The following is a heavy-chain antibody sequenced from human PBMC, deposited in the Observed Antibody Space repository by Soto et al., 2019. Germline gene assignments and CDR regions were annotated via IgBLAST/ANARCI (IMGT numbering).Heavy chain of an antibody. J-gene: IGHJ6*02. CDR1: GGSISSSSYY. Sequence: AETLSLTCTVSGGSISSSSYYLCCIRRPPWKGLEWIGSIYYSGSTYYNPSLKSRVTISVDTSKNQFSLKLSSVTAADTAVYYCARCIAARLYYYYGMDVWGQGTTVTVSS. D-gene: IGHD6-6*01. CDR2: IYYSGST. V-gene: IGHV4-39*01. CDR3: ARCIAARLYYYYGMDV.